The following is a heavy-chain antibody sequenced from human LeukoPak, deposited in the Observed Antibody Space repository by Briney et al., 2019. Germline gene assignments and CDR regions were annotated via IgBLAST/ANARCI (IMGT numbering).Heavy chain of an antibody. Sequence: ASVKVSCKSSGYTFTAYAVHWVRQAPGQGLEWMGWITPSDGANYAQKFQGRVTMTRDTSMSTAYMDLNRLTSDDTAVYFCARGAGYYKPLVYWGQGTLVTVSS. CDR1: GYTFTAYA. V-gene: IGHV1-2*02. D-gene: IGHD3-9*01. CDR3: ARGAGYYKPLVY. CDR2: ITPSDGA. J-gene: IGHJ4*02.